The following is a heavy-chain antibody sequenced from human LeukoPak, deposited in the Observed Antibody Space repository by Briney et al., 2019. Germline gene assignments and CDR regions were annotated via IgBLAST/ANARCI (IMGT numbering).Heavy chain of an antibody. Sequence: PGRSLRLSCAASGFTFSSYAMHWVRQAPGKGLEWVAVISYDGSNKYYADSVKGRFTISRDNSKNTLYLQMNSLRAEDTAVYYCAKGRRDALVWFGDPFDYWGQGTLVTVSS. CDR2: ISYDGSNK. CDR3: AKGRRDALVWFGDPFDY. J-gene: IGHJ4*02. CDR1: GFTFSSYA. V-gene: IGHV3-30-3*01. D-gene: IGHD3-10*01.